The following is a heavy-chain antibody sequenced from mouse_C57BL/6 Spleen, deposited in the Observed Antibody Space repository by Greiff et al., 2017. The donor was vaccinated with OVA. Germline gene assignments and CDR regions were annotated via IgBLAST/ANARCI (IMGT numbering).Heavy chain of an antibody. D-gene: IGHD1-1*01. J-gene: IGHJ2*01. CDR3: VRHYYGSSGVYFDY. CDR1: GFSFNTYA. CDR2: IRSKSNNYAT. Sequence: EVMLVESGGGLVQPKGSLKLSCAASGFSFNTYAMNWVRQAPGKGLEWVARIRSKSNNYATYYADSVKDRFTISRDDSESMLYLQMNNLKTEDTAMYYCVRHYYGSSGVYFDYWGQGTTLTVSS. V-gene: IGHV10-1*01.